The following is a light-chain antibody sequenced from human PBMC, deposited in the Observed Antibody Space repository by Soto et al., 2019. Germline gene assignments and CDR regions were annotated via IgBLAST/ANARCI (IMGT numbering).Light chain of an antibody. CDR2: GAS. V-gene: IGKV3D-7*01. CDR3: QQDYNLPPGIT. J-gene: IGKJ4*01. Sequence: PGERVTLSCRASQSVSSSYLTWYQQKPGQAPRLLIYGASTRATSIPARFSGSGSGTDFTLTISSLQPEDFAVYYCQQDYNLPPGITFGGGTKVEIK. CDR1: QSVSSSY.